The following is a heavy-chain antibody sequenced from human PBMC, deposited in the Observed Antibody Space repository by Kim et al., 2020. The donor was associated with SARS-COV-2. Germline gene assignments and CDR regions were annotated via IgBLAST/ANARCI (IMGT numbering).Heavy chain of an antibody. J-gene: IGHJ6*03. CDR2: IGTAGDT. D-gene: IGHD6-6*01. Sequence: LSLTCAASGFTFSSYDMHWVRQATGKGLEWVSAIGTAGDTYYPGSVKGRFTISRENAKNSLYLQMNSLRAGDTAVYYCARAGVSNHFIAARPYYYYYMDVWGKGTTVTVSS. CDR1: GFTFSSYD. V-gene: IGHV3-13*01. CDR3: ARAGVSNHFIAARPYYYYYMDV.